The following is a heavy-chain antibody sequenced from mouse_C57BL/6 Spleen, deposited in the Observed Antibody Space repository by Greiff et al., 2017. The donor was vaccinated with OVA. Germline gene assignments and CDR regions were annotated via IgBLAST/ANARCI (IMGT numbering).Heavy chain of an antibody. D-gene: IGHD1-1*01. J-gene: IGHJ2*01. CDR3: ARSHYYGSSPFDY. Sequence: QVQLQQSGAELVKPGASVKISCKASGYAFSSYWMNWVKQRPGKGLEWIGQIYPGDGDTNYNGKFKGKATLTADKSSSTAYMQLSSLTSEDSAVYFCARSHYYGSSPFDYWGQGTTLTVSS. CDR2: IYPGDGDT. CDR1: GYAFSSYW. V-gene: IGHV1-80*01.